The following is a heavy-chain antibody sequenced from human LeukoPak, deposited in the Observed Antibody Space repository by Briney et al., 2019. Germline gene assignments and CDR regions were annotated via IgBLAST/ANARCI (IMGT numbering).Heavy chain of an antibody. CDR2: INPNSGGT. J-gene: IGHJ4*02. CDR1: GYTFTSYG. Sequence: ASVTVSCKASGYTFTSYGISWVRQAPGQGLEWMGWINPNSGGTNYAQKFQGRVTMTRDTSISTAYMELSRLRSDDTAVYYCARSLYSSGTDFDYWGQGTLVTVSS. D-gene: IGHD6-19*01. V-gene: IGHV1-2*02. CDR3: ARSLYSSGTDFDY.